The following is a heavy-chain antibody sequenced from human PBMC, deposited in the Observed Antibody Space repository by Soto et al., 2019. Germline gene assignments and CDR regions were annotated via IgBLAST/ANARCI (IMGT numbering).Heavy chain of an antibody. J-gene: IGHJ6*02. CDR2: IYPGDSDT. D-gene: IGHD2-2*01. CDR1: GYSFTSYW. CDR3: GRHYCSSTSCSAVDYYYYGMDV. V-gene: IGHV5-51*01. Sequence: GESLKISCKGSGYSFTSYWIGWVRQMPGKGLEWMGIIYPGDSDTRYSPSFQGQVTISADKSISTAYLQWSSLKASDPAMYYCGRHYCSSTSCSAVDYYYYGMDVWGQGTTVTVS.